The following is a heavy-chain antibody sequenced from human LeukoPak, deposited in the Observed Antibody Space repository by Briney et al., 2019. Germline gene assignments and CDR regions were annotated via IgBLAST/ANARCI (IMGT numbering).Heavy chain of an antibody. V-gene: IGHV1-18*01. J-gene: IGHJ6*02. CDR3: ARFRLDRIAVAGSYYYYYGMDV. CDR2: ISAYNGNT. D-gene: IGHD6-19*01. Sequence: ASVKVSCKASGYTFTSYGISWVRQAPGQGLEWMGWISAYNGNTNYAQKLQGRVTMTTDTSTSTAYMELRSLRSDDTAVYYCARFRLDRIAVAGSYYYYYGMDVWGQGTTVTVSS. CDR1: GYTFTSYG.